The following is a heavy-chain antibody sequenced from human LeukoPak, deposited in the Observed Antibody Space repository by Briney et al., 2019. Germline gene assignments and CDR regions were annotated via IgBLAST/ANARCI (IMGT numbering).Heavy chain of an antibody. Sequence: GGSLRLSCAASGFTFSSYWMSWVRQAPGKGLEWVANIKQDGSEKYYVDSVKGRFTISRDNSKNTAYLQMNSLKTEDTAVYYCTRLDSSGYYDYWGQGTLVTVSS. CDR2: IKQDGSEK. D-gene: IGHD3-22*01. CDR1: GFTFSSYW. J-gene: IGHJ4*02. CDR3: TRLDSSGYYDY. V-gene: IGHV3-7*03.